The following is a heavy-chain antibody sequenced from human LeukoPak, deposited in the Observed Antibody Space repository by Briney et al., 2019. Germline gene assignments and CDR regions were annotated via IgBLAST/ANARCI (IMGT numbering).Heavy chain of an antibody. CDR2: IYHSGST. CDR1: GGSISSSNW. Sequence: SETLSLTCAVSGGSISSSNWWSWVRQPPGKGLEWIGEIYHSGSTNYNPSLKSRVTISVDTSKNQFSLKLSSVTAADTAVYYCASLKVPYGYVFTPDYWGQGTLVTVSS. J-gene: IGHJ4*02. V-gene: IGHV4-4*02. CDR3: ASLKVPYGYVFTPDY. D-gene: IGHD3-16*01.